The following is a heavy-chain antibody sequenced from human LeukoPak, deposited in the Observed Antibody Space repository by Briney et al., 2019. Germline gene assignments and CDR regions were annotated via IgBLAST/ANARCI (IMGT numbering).Heavy chain of an antibody. D-gene: IGHD3-10*01. V-gene: IGHV3-30*02. CDR2: IRYDGSNK. CDR3: ATPLGLWFGELLSTLDY. Sequence: PGGSLRLSCAASGFTFSSYGMHWVRQAPGKGLEWVAFIRYDGSNKYYADSVKGRFTISRDNSKNTLYLQMNSLRAEDTAAYYCATPLGLWFGELLSTLDYWGQGTLVTVSS. J-gene: IGHJ4*02. CDR1: GFTFSSYG.